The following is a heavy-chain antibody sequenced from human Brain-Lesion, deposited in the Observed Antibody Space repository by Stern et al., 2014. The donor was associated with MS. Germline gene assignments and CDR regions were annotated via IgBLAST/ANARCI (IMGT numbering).Heavy chain of an antibody. J-gene: IGHJ4*02. CDR3: ARGFHSFDS. CDR1: GFPFSDHY. CDR2: SRNKPNRYPT. V-gene: IGHV3-72*01. Sequence: EVQLVESGGGLVRPGGSLRLSCAVSGFPFSDHYMDWVRQAPGKGLEWVGRSRNKPNRYPTEYCVSVKGRFTVSRDDSKNLLYLQMNSLKTDDTAVYYCARGFHSFDSWGQGTLVTVSS.